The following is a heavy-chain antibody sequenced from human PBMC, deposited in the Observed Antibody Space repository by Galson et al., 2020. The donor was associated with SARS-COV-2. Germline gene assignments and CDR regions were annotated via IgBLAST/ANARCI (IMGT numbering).Heavy chain of an antibody. CDR1: GYTFTRYE. D-gene: IGHD3-10*01. Sequence: ASVKDSCKTSGYTFTRYEMDWVRQATAQELEWMAWMNPNSGESDYAQEFQGRVTLTWDTSTRTAYMELSNLRSEDTAVYYCASGLHLWPLGYWGQGTLVSVSS. CDR3: ASGLHLWPLGY. J-gene: IGHJ4*02. V-gene: IGHV1-8*01. CDR2: MNPNSGES.